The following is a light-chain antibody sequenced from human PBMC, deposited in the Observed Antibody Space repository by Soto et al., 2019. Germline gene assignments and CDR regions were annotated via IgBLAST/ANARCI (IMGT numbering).Light chain of an antibody. CDR2: AAS. CDR1: QGVRNY. V-gene: IGKV1-27*01. CDR3: QQYNSAPRT. J-gene: IGKJ1*01. Sequence: DIQMTQSPSSLSASVGDRVTITCRASQGVRNYLAWYQQKPGKVPTLLIYAASTLQSGVPSRFSGSGSGTDFTLTISSLQPEDVATYYCQQYNSAPRTLGQGTKVDIK.